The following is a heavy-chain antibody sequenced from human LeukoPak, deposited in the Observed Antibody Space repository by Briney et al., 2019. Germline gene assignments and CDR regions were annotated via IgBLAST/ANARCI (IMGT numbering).Heavy chain of an antibody. CDR3: ARGSEWLSP. CDR2: IYTSGST. V-gene: IGHV4-4*07. Sequence: SETLSLTCTVSGGSISGYYWSWIRQPARKGLEWIGRIYTSGSTIYSPSLQSWVTMSVDTSRNQFSLKLSSATAADTAVYYCARGSEWLSPWGQGTLVTVSS. J-gene: IGHJ5*02. CDR1: GGSISGYY. D-gene: IGHD3-3*01.